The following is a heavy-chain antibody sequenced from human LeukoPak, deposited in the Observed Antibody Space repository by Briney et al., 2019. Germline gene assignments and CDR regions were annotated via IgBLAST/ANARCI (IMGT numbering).Heavy chain of an antibody. J-gene: IGHJ5*02. CDR1: GYSFTTHW. V-gene: IGHV5-51*01. Sequence: GESLKISCKGSGYSFTTHWIAWVRQMPGKGLEWMGIIYPGDSDTTYSPSFQGQVSISVDKSISTAYLQWSSLKASDTAMYYCARQVTQNLASHRVWFDPWGQGTLVTVPS. CDR3: ARQVTQNLASHRVWFDP. CDR2: IYPGDSDT. D-gene: IGHD3-3*02.